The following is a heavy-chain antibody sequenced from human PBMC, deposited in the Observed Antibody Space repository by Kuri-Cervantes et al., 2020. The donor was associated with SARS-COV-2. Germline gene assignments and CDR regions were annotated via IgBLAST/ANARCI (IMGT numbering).Heavy chain of an antibody. CDR2: IYTSGST. J-gene: IGHJ1*01. V-gene: IGHV4-61*08. CDR1: GVSLRSGDYY. Sequence: SETLSLTCTVSGVSLRSGDYYWTWVRQPPGKGLEWIGYIYTSGSTNYNPSLKSRVTISVDTSKNQFSLKLSSVTAADTAVYYCARGLFGPTTAEYFQHWGQGTLVTVSS. CDR3: ARGLFGPTTAEYFQH. D-gene: IGHD3-3*01.